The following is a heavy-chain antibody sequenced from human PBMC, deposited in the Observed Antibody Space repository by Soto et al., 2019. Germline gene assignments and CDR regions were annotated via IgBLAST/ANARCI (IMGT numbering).Heavy chain of an antibody. CDR1: GDSVSRGGYS. CDR2: IYHSGST. V-gene: IGHV4-30-2*01. CDR3: AKNTYYYDSSGFPEY. Sequence: SETVSLTCVVSGDSVSRGGYSWSWIRQPPGKGLEWIGNIYHSGSTYYNPSLKSRVTISEDRSKNQISLKLSSVTAADTAVYYCAKNTYYYDSSGFPEYWGQGTPVTVSS. D-gene: IGHD3-22*01. J-gene: IGHJ4*02.